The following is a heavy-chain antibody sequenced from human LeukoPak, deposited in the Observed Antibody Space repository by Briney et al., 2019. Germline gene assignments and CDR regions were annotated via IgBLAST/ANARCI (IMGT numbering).Heavy chain of an antibody. CDR3: ARDPGIAAAPYYFDY. D-gene: IGHD6-13*01. V-gene: IGHV3-21*01. CDR2: ISSSSSYI. Sequence: GGSLRLSCAASGFTFSSYSMNWVRQAPGXXLXWVSSISSSSSYIYYADSVKGRFTISRDNAKNSLYLQMNSLRAEDTAVYYCARDPGIAAAPYYFDYWGQGTLVTVSS. J-gene: IGHJ4*02. CDR1: GFTFSSYS.